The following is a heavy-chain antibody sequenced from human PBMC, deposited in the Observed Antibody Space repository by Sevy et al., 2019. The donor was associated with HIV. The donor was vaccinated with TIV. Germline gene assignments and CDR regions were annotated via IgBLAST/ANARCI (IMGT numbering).Heavy chain of an antibody. CDR1: GFTFSSYS. CDR2: ISSSSSTI. D-gene: IGHD1-26*01. Sequence: GGSLRLSCAASGFTFSSYSMNWVHQAPGKGLEWVSYISSSSSTIYYADSVKGRFTISRDNAKNSLYLQMNSLRDEDTAVYYCARDLRSGGSTYYYYYYGMDVWGQGTTVTVSS. V-gene: IGHV3-48*02. J-gene: IGHJ6*02. CDR3: ARDLRSGGSTYYYYYYGMDV.